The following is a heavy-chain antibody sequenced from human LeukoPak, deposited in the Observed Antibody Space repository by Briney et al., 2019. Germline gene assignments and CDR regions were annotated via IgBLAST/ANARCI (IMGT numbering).Heavy chain of an antibody. CDR3: ARDQNWDETFDI. CDR1: GFTFSSYW. Sequence: GGSLRLSCAASGFTFSSYWMSWVPQAPGKGREGGANIKQDGSEKYYVDSVKGRFTISRDNAKNSLYLQMNSLRAEDTAVYYCARDQNWDETFDIWGQGTMVTVSS. V-gene: IGHV3-7*01. D-gene: IGHD1-1*01. J-gene: IGHJ3*02. CDR2: IKQDGSEK.